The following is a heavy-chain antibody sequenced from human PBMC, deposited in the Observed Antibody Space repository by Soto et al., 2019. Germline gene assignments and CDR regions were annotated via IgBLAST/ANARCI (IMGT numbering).Heavy chain of an antibody. J-gene: IGHJ5*02. V-gene: IGHV3-73*01. D-gene: IGHD3-22*01. CDR3: TRDPRNYYDSIGSANWFDP. CDR2: IRSKSNSYAT. CDR1: GFTFSGSA. Sequence: GGSLRLSCAASGFTFSGSAMHWVRQASGKGLEWVGRIRSKSNSYATAYAASVKGRFTVSRDDSKDTAYLQMNSLKTEDTAVYYCTRDPRNYYDSIGSANWFDPWGQGTLVTVSS.